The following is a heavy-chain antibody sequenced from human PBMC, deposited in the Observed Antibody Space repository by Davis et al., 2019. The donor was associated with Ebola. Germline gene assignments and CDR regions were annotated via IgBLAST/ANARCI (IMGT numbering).Heavy chain of an antibody. CDR3: AREDLRSTSLYYYYGMDV. CDR1: GFTFSSYA. CDR2: IKQDGSEK. D-gene: IGHD2-2*01. J-gene: IGHJ6*02. V-gene: IGHV3-7*03. Sequence: GESLKISCAASGFTFSSYAMSWVRQAPGKGLEWVANIKQDGSEKYYVDSVKGRFTISRDNAKNSLYLQMNSLRAEDTAVYYCAREDLRSTSLYYYYGMDVWGQGTTVTVSS.